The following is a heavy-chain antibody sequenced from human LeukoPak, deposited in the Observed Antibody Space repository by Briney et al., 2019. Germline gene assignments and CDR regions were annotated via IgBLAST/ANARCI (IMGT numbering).Heavy chain of an antibody. D-gene: IGHD2-15*01. V-gene: IGHV4-4*07. CDR1: GGSISSYY. CDR2: IYTSGST. J-gene: IGHJ5*02. CDR3: ARGRYCSGGSCYGFDP. Sequence: SETLSLTCTVSGGSISSYYWSWIRQPAGKGLEWIGRIYTSGSTNYNPSLKSRGTMSVDTSKNQFSLKLSSGTAADTAVYYCARGRYCSGGSCYGFDPWGQGTLVTVSS.